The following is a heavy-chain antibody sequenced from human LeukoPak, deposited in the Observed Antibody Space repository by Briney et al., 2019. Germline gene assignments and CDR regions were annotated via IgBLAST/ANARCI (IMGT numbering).Heavy chain of an antibody. D-gene: IGHD1-7*01. Sequence: GASVKVSCKASGYTFTSYYMHWVRPAPGQGLEWMGIINPSGGSTSYAQKFQGRVTMTRDTSPSTVYMELSSLRSEDTAVYYCASSWNLDANWFDPWGQGTLVTVSS. CDR3: ASSWNLDANWFDP. CDR2: INPSGGST. J-gene: IGHJ5*02. CDR1: GYTFTSYY. V-gene: IGHV1-46*01.